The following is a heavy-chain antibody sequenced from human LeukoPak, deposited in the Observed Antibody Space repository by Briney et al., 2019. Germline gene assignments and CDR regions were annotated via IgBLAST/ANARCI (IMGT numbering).Heavy chain of an antibody. V-gene: IGHV1-18*01. Sequence: ASVKVSCKASGGTFSSYAISWVRQAPGQGLEWMGWISAYNGNTNYAQKLQGRVTMTTDTSTSTAYMELRSLRSDDTAVYYCARAAKSKTDYYYYYMDVWGKGTTVTVSS. J-gene: IGHJ6*03. CDR2: ISAYNGNT. CDR3: ARAAKSKTDYYYYYMDV. CDR1: GGTFSSYA. D-gene: IGHD4-11*01.